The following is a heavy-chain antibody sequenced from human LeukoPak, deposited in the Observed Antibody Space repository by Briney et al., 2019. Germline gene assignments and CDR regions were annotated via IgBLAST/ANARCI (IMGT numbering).Heavy chain of an antibody. CDR3: ATGGPTVVTPYYYYYMDV. D-gene: IGHD4-23*01. V-gene: IGHV1-69*13. CDR1: GGTFSSYA. J-gene: IGHJ6*03. CDR2: IIPIFGTA. Sequence: SVKVSCKASGGTFSSYAISWVRQAPGQGLEWMGGIIPIFGTANYAQKFQGRVTITADESTSTAYMELSSLRSEDTAVYYCATGGPTVVTPYYYYYMDVWGKGTTVTISS.